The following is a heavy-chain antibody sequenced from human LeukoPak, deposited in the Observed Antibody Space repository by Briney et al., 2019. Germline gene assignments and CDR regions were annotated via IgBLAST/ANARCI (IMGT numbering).Heavy chain of an antibody. CDR1: GFTFDDYG. D-gene: IGHD3-22*01. CDR3: ARDPASVYYDSSDY. Sequence: GGSLRLSCAASGFTFDDYGMSWVRQAPGKGLEWVSGINWNGGSTGYADSVKGRFTISRDNAKNSLYLQMNSLRAEDTAVYYCARDPASVYYDSSDYWGQGTLVTVSS. V-gene: IGHV3-20*04. CDR2: INWNGGST. J-gene: IGHJ4*02.